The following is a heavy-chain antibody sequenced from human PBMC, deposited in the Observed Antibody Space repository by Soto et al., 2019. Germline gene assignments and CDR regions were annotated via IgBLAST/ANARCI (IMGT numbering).Heavy chain of an antibody. V-gene: IGHV3-30-3*01. CDR3: AREKGLRLDY. CDR1: GFAFGSLA. D-gene: IGHD3-16*01. Sequence: GGSLRLSCAASGFAFGSLAMHWVRQAPGKGLEWVGMTSYDGTNIYYGDSMKGRFFISRDNPKNTLYLQMNDLGVEDSAVYYCAREKGLRLDYWGRGTLVTVSS. CDR2: TSYDGTNI. J-gene: IGHJ4*02.